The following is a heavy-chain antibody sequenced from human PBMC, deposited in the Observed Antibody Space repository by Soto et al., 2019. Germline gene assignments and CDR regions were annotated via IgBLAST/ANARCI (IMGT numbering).Heavy chain of an antibody. CDR2: IDYTGTA. J-gene: IGHJ5*02. D-gene: IGHD3-10*01. V-gene: IGHV4-59*01. Sequence: PSETLSLTCTVCGDSMNYYYWTWIRQPPGKGLEWIGYIDYTGTAEYNPSLKSRVTISVDTSKNQFSLNLTSVTAADTAVYYCTRDVYMFDPWGQGTLVTVSS. CDR3: TRDVYMFDP. CDR1: GDSMNYYY.